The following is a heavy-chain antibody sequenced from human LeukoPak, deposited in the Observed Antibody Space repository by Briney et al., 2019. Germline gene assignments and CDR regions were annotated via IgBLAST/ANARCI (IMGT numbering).Heavy chain of an antibody. CDR3: AKGQGGWLVSYFDY. V-gene: IGHV3-23*01. D-gene: IGHD3-3*01. Sequence: PGGSLRLSCAASGFMFSSFAMNWDRQAPGKGLEWVSGISDNAGSTYYADSLKGRFTISRDNRKNTLYLQMNSLRAEDTAMYYCAKGQGGWLVSYFDYWGQGTLFTVSS. CDR1: GFMFSSFA. J-gene: IGHJ4*02. CDR2: ISDNAGST.